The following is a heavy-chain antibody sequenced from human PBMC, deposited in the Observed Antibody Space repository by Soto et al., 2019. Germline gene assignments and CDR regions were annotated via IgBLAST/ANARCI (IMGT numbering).Heavy chain of an antibody. J-gene: IGHJ4*02. Sequence: VQLVESGGGLVKPGGSLRLSCAASGFSFSDYYMSWVRQAPGKGLEWIAYISTSGSTISHAASVKGRFTISRDNAKSSLHLQMNSLSADDTAMYYCAKDHGGGGLSLENWGQGTLVIVST. CDR2: ISTSGSTI. V-gene: IGHV3-11*01. CDR1: GFSFSDYY. CDR3: AKDHGGGGLSLEN. D-gene: IGHD3-16*01.